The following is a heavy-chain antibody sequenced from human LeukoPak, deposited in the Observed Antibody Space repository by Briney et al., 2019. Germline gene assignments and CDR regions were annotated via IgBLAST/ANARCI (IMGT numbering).Heavy chain of an antibody. CDR3: ARSTGDLYYFDY. Sequence: PSETLSLTCAVSGGSINNNNWWSWVRQPPGKGLEWIGEIYHSGSTNYNPSLKSRVTISVDKSKNQFSLKLTSVTAADTAVYYCARSTGDLYYFDYWGRGTLVTVSS. D-gene: IGHD2-21*02. J-gene: IGHJ4*02. CDR2: IYHSGST. V-gene: IGHV4-4*02. CDR1: GGSINNNNW.